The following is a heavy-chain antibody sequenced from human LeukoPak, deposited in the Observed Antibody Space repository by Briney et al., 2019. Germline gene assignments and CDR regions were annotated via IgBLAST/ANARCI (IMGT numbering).Heavy chain of an antibody. CDR3: ARVGDIVVVPAAEGYGMDV. J-gene: IGHJ6*02. V-gene: IGHV1-46*01. D-gene: IGHD2-2*01. Sequence: GASVKVSCKASGYTFTSYYMHWVRQAPGQGLEWMGLINPSGGSTSYAQKFQGRVTITRDTSTSTVYMELSSLRSEDTAVYYCARVGDIVVVPAAEGYGMDVWGQGTTVTVSS. CDR1: GYTFTSYY. CDR2: INPSGGST.